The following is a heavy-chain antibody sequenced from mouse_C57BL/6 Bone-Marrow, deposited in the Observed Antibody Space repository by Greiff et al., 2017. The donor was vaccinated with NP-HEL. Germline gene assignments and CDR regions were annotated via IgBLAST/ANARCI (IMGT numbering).Heavy chain of an antibody. D-gene: IGHD1-1*01. CDR2: IYPGSGST. CDR1: GYTFTSYW. CDR3: AREAYYYYSSSYVAWFAY. V-gene: IGHV1-55*01. Sequence: VQLQQSGAELVKPGASVKMSCKASGYTFTSYWITWVKQRPGQGLEWIGDIYPGSGSTNYNEKFKSKSTLTVDTSSSTAYMQLSSLTSEDSAVYYCAREAYYYYSSSYVAWFAYWGQGTLVTVSA. J-gene: IGHJ3*01.